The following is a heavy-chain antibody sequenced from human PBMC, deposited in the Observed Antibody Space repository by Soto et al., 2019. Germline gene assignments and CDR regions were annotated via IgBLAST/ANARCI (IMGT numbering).Heavy chain of an antibody. Sequence: PEGSLRLSCAASGFTFTSYAMSWVRLTPGKGLEWVSAISGSGSNTFYADSVRGRFTISRDNSKNTVFLQMNNLRAEDTAVYFCARDRATFDYWGQGTRVTVSS. CDR3: ARDRATFDY. CDR1: GFTFTSYA. CDR2: ISGSGSNT. D-gene: IGHD1-26*01. J-gene: IGHJ4*02. V-gene: IGHV3-23*01.